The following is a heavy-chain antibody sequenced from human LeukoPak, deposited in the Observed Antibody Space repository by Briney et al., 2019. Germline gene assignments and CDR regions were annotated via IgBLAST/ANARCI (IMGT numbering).Heavy chain of an antibody. CDR1: AYTFTSYC. Sequence: ASVKVSCKPSAYTFTSYCISWVRQAPGQGLEWVGWISAYDGNTNYAQKLQGRVTITTDTSTSTAYMELRSLRSDDTAVYYCARGGGYYGSGSYPDGWGQGTLVTVSS. J-gene: IGHJ4*02. V-gene: IGHV1-18*01. CDR3: ARGGGYYGSGSYPDG. D-gene: IGHD3-10*01. CDR2: ISAYDGNT.